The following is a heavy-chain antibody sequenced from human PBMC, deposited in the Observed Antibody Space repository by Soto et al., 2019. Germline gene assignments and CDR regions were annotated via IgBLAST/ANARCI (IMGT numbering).Heavy chain of an antibody. CDR2: IIPILGIA. CDR1: GGTFSSYT. D-gene: IGHD4-17*01. CDR3: APDYGDYGGFDY. J-gene: IGHJ4*02. Sequence: QVQLVQSGAEVKKPGSSVKVSCKASGGTFSSYTISWVRQAPGQGLEWMGRIIPILGIANSAQKFQGRVTITADKSTSTAYMELSSLRSEDTAVYYCAPDYGDYGGFDYWGQGTLVTVSS. V-gene: IGHV1-69*02.